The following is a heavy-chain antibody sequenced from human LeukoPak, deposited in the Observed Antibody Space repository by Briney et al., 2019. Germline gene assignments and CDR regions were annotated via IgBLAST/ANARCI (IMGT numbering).Heavy chain of an antibody. J-gene: IGHJ4*02. CDR1: GGSISSYY. CDR2: IYYSGST. Sequence: SETLSLTCTVSGGSISSYYWSWIRQPPGKGLEWIGYIYYSGSTNYNPSLKSRVTISVDTSKNQFSLKLSSVTAADTAVYYCARQGSGYSYGYFDYWGQGTLVTVSS. CDR3: ARQGSGYSYGYFDY. V-gene: IGHV4-59*08. D-gene: IGHD5-18*01.